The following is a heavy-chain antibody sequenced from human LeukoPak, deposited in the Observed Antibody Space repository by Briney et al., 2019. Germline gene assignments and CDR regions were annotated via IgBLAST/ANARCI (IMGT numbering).Heavy chain of an antibody. CDR1: GFTVSSNY. J-gene: IGHJ4*02. CDR2: IYSGGST. V-gene: IGHV3-53*04. Sequence: QTGGSLRLSCAASGFTVSSNYMSWVRHAPGKGLEWVSVIYSGGSTYYADSVKGRFTISRHNSKNTLYLQMNSLRAEDTAVYYCARVLGYSYAHFDYWGQGTLVTVSS. D-gene: IGHD5-18*01. CDR3: ARVLGYSYAHFDY.